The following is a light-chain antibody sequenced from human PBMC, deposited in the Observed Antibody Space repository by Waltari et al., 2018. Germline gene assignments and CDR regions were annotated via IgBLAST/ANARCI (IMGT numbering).Light chain of an antibody. Sequence: AIRMTQSPSSLSASTGDRVTITCRSSQGISSYLAWYQQKPGKAPKLLIYAASTLQHGVPSRFSGSGSGTDFTLTISCLQSEDFATYYCQQYYSYPRTFGQGTKVEIK. CDR3: QQYYSYPRT. J-gene: IGKJ1*01. V-gene: IGKV1-8*01. CDR1: QGISSY. CDR2: AAS.